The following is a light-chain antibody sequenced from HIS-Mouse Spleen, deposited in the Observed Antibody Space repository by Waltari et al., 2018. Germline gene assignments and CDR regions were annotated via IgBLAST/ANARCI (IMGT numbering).Light chain of an antibody. Sequence: SYVLTQPPSVSVAPGKTARITCLGDALPKKYAYWYQQKSGQAPALVFYEDSKRPSGIPERFSGSSSGTMATLTISGAQVEDEADYYCYSTDSSGNHRVFGGGTKLTVL. CDR1: ALPKKY. J-gene: IGLJ2*01. CDR3: YSTDSSGNHRV. V-gene: IGLV3-10*01. CDR2: EDS.